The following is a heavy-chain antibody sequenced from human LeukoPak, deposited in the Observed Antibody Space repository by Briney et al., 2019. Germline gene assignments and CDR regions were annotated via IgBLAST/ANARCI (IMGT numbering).Heavy chain of an antibody. D-gene: IGHD3-10*01. V-gene: IGHV3-30-3*01. CDR2: ISYDGSNK. Sequence: GGSLRLSCAASEFTFSSYNMNWVRQAPGKGLEWVAVISYDGSNKYYADSVKGRFTISRDNSKNTLYLQMNSLRAEDTAVYYCARDGSGSYGHAFDIWGQGTMVTVSS. J-gene: IGHJ3*02. CDR3: ARDGSGSYGHAFDI. CDR1: EFTFSSYN.